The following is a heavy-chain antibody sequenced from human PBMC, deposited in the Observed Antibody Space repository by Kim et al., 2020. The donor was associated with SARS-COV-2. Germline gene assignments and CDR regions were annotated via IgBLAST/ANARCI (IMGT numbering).Heavy chain of an antibody. CDR2: INHSGST. D-gene: IGHD3-3*01. Sequence: SETLSLTCAVYGGSFSGYYWSWIRQPPGKGLEWIGEINHSGSTNYNPSLKSRVTISVDTSKNQFSLKLSSVTAADMAVYYCARGGTFSVTIFGVVIIRPLMDVWGQGTTVTVSS. CDR3: ARGGTFSVTIFGVVIIRPLMDV. CDR1: GGSFSGYY. J-gene: IGHJ6*02. V-gene: IGHV4-34*01.